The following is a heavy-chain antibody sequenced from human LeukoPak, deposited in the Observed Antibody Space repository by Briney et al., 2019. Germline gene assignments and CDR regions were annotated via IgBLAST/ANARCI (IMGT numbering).Heavy chain of an antibody. J-gene: IGHJ4*02. CDR1: GVSLSVGGMG. Sequence: ESGPTLVKSTQTLTLTCSVSGVSLSVGGMGVGWIRQPPGKAPEWLAVVYWDDEKRYSPSLQTRLTITADISKNQVVLTMTNMDPVDTATYYCARLIVGAARVFDSWGQGTLVTVSS. CDR3: ARLIVGAARVFDS. CDR2: VYWDDEK. D-gene: IGHD1-26*01. V-gene: IGHV2-5*02.